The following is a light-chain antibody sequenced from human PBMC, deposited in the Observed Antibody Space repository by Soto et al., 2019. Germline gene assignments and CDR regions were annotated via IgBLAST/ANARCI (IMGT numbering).Light chain of an antibody. V-gene: IGLV3-21*01. J-gene: IGLJ2*01. CDR1: NLGSES. CDR3: QVWDTSSNHVV. CDR2: YDT. Sequence: SYELTQPPSISVAPGKTARITCGGNNLGSESVNWYQQKPGQAPVLVFYYDTDRPSWIRERFSGSNSGNTANLTISGVEAGDEAEYYCQVWDTSSNHVVFGGGTKLTVL.